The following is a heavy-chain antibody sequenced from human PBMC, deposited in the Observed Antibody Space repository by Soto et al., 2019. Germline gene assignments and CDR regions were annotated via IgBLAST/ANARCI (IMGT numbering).Heavy chain of an antibody. Sequence: SETLSLTCNVSGGSISAFYWNWIRQPAGKGLEWIGRIYRSGHTNYYPSFESRATMSIDPSKNEFSLTLGSMTAADTAVYYCARSPSTSTIGTFDFWGRGTMVTVSS. V-gene: IGHV4-4*07. J-gene: IGHJ3*01. CDR2: IYRSGHT. CDR1: GGSISAFY. D-gene: IGHD2-2*01. CDR3: ARSPSTSTIGTFDF.